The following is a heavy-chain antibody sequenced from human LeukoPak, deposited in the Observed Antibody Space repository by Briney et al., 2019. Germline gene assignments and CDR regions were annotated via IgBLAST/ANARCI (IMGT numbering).Heavy chain of an antibody. CDR2: INPSGGST. CDR3: ATVSPSGGYYYWYAFDI. CDR1: GYTFTSYY. Sequence: ASVKVSCKASGYTFTSYYMHWVRQAPGQGLEWMGIINPSGGSTIYAQKFQGRVTMTEDTSTDTAYMELSSLRSGDTAVYYCATVSPSGGYYYWYAFDIWGQGTMVTVSS. J-gene: IGHJ3*02. V-gene: IGHV1-46*01. D-gene: IGHD3-22*01.